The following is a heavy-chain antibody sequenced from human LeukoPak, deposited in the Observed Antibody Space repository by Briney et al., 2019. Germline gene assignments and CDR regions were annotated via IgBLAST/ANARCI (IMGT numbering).Heavy chain of an antibody. CDR3: ARDRFTMVRGVPVGGDYYYYYMDV. CDR2: INHSGST. CDR1: GGSFSGYY. J-gene: IGHJ6*03. Sequence: SETLSLTCAVYGGSFSGYYWSWIRQPPGKGLEWIGEINHSGSTNYNPSLKSRVTISVDTSKNQFSLKLSSVTAADTAVYYCARDRFTMVRGVPVGGDYYYYYMDVWGKGTTVTVSS. D-gene: IGHD3-10*01. V-gene: IGHV4-34*01.